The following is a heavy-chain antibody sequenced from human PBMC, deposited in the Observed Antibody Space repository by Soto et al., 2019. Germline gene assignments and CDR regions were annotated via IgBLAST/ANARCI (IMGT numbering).Heavy chain of an antibody. Sequence: VASVKVSCKASGYTFTGYYMHWVRQAPGQGLEWMGWINPNSGGTNYAQKFQGWVTMTRDTSISTAYMELSRLRSDDTAVYYCATASHYSNYARYYYYGMDVWGQGTTVTVSS. J-gene: IGHJ6*02. CDR2: INPNSGGT. D-gene: IGHD4-4*01. CDR1: GYTFTGYY. V-gene: IGHV1-2*04. CDR3: ATASHYSNYARYYYYGMDV.